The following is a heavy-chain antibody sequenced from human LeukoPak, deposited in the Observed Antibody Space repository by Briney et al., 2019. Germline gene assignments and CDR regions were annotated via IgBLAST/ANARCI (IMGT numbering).Heavy chain of an antibody. V-gene: IGHV3-13*01. CDR2: IGSAGDT. D-gene: IGHD6-13*01. CDR3: ARGSQSWYYFDS. CDR1: GLTFSRDD. J-gene: IGHJ4*02. Sequence: GGSLRLSCAASGLTFSRDDMHWVRHATGKGLEWVSTIGSAGDTYYPDSVKGRFTISRENAKNSLHLQMNSLRAGDSAVYYCARGSQSWYYFDSWGQGTLVTVSS.